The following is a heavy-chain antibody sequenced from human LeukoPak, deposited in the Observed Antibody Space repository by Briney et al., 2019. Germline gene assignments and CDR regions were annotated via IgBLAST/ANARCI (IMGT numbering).Heavy chain of an antibody. J-gene: IGHJ4*02. CDR3: ARELMVTTVTHRFGY. Sequence: GGSLRLSCAASGFTFSNYWMSGVRQAPGKGREWVAKIKQEGSEKYYVDSVKGRFTIPSDNAKNSLYLQMNSLRAEDTAVYYCARELMVTTVTHRFGYWGQGTLVTVSS. CDR1: GFTFSNYW. CDR2: IKQEGSEK. D-gene: IGHD4-17*01. V-gene: IGHV3-7*01.